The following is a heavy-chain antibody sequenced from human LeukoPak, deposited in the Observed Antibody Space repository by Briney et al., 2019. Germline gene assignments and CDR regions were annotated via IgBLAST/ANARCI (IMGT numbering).Heavy chain of an antibody. CDR3: AKGLWFGESHY. J-gene: IGHJ4*02. CDR1: GFTFGSYS. Sequence: PGGSLRLSCAASGFTFGSYSMNWVRQAPGKGLEWVSSISSSSSYIYYADSVKGRFTISRDNAKNSLYLQMNSLRAEDTAVYYCAKGLWFGESHYWGQGTLVTVSS. CDR2: ISSSSSYI. V-gene: IGHV3-21*01. D-gene: IGHD3-10*01.